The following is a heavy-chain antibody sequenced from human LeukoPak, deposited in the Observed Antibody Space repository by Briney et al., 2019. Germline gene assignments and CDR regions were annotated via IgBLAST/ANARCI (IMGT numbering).Heavy chain of an antibody. CDR3: AKGVGATWANWFDP. J-gene: IGHJ5*02. Sequence: GGPLRLSCAASGFTFSDYYMSWIRQAPGKGLEWVSYISSSGSTIYYADSVKGRFTISRDNAKNSLYLQMNSLRAEDTAVYYCAKGVGATWANWFDPWGQGTLVTVSS. CDR1: GFTFSDYY. CDR2: ISSSGSTI. V-gene: IGHV3-11*01. D-gene: IGHD1-26*01.